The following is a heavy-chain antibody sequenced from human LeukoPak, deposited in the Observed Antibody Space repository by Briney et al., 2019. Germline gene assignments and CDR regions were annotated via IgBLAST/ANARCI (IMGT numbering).Heavy chain of an antibody. D-gene: IGHD6-13*01. J-gene: IGHJ4*02. CDR1: GYTFTSYY. CDR3: ARDFGVAAAGPKTNPSLILEY. CDR2: INPSGGST. Sequence: GASVKVSCKASGYTFTSYYMHWVRQAPGQGLEWMGIINPSGGSTSYAQKFQGRVTMTRDTSTSTVYMELSSLRSEDTAVYYCARDFGVAAAGPKTNPSLILEYWGQGTLVTGSS. V-gene: IGHV1-46*01.